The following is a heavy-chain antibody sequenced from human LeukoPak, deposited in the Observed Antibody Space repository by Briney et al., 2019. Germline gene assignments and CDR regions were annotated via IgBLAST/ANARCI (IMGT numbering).Heavy chain of an antibody. Sequence: ASETLSLTCTVSGGSISSYYWSWIRQPPGKGLEWIGYIYYSGSTNYNPSLKSRVTMSLDTSKNQFSLKLNSVTAADTAVYYCARDSGNYPYYFDYWGQGTLVTVSS. CDR3: ARDSGNYPYYFDY. D-gene: IGHD1-26*01. V-gene: IGHV4-59*12. J-gene: IGHJ4*02. CDR1: GGSISSYY. CDR2: IYYSGST.